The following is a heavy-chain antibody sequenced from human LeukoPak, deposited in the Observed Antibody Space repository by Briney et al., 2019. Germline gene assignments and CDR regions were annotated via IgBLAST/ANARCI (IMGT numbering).Heavy chain of an antibody. D-gene: IGHD2-2*01. CDR1: GFIFSSYS. Sequence: GGSLRLSCAASGFIFSSYSMNWVRQAPGKGLEWVSYISSSSSTIYYADSVKGRFTISRDNAKNSLYLQMNSLRDEDTAVYYCARVEDCSSTSCYRFVYYYYGMDVWGQGTTVTVSS. CDR2: ISSSSSTI. CDR3: ARVEDCSSTSCYRFVYYYYGMDV. J-gene: IGHJ6*02. V-gene: IGHV3-48*02.